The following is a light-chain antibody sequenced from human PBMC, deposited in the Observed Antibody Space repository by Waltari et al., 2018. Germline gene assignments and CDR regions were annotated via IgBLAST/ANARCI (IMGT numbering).Light chain of an antibody. Sequence: SSVVTQPPSASVAPGKTASITCAGDNTGTYSVHWYQQKAGQAPVLVCFYDRDRPSGMPDRFSGSNSGNTATLTISRVEAGDEARYYCHVWHPHVDPGVFGTGTEVTVL. V-gene: IGLV3-21*04. CDR2: YDR. J-gene: IGLJ1*01. CDR3: HVWHPHVDPGV. CDR1: NTGTYS.